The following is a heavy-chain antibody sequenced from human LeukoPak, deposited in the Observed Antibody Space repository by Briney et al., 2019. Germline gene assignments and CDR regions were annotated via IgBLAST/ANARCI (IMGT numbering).Heavy chain of an antibody. CDR3: AKDTVKVTTIRRVPHYTDV. J-gene: IGHJ6*03. CDR1: GFTFNNYA. Sequence: GGSLRLSCTASGFTFNNYAMTWVRQAPGKGLEWVSAVTGSGASTNYADPVKGRFTISRDNSKNTLYLQMSSLRAEDTALYYCAKDTVKVTTIRRVPHYTDVWGKGTTVTISS. D-gene: IGHD5-24*01. V-gene: IGHV3-23*01. CDR2: VTGSGAST.